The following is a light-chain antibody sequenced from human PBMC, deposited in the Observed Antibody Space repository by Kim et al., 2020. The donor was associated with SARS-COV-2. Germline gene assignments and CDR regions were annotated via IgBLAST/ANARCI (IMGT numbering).Light chain of an antibody. CDR2: AKN. Sequence: LGQTVRITCQGDSLRRYYASWYQQKPGQAPVLVMFAKNNRPSGIPDRISGSSSGNTASLTISGAQAEDEADYYCKSRDSSGDRLVFGGGTKLTVL. J-gene: IGLJ3*02. CDR3: KSRDSSGDRLV. CDR1: SLRRYY. V-gene: IGLV3-19*01.